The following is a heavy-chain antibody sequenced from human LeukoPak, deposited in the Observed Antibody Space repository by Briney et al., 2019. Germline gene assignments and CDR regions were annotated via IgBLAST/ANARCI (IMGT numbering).Heavy chain of an antibody. J-gene: IGHJ6*03. V-gene: IGHV4-59*01. Sequence: SETLSLTCTVSGGSISSYYWSWIRQPPGKGLEWIGYIYYSGSTNYNPSLKSRVTISVDTSKTQFSLKLSSVTAADTAVYYCATQKRGTVAYYYYYMDVWGKGTTVTVSS. CDR1: GGSISSYY. CDR2: IYYSGST. CDR3: ATQKRGTVAYYYYYMDV. D-gene: IGHD1-1*01.